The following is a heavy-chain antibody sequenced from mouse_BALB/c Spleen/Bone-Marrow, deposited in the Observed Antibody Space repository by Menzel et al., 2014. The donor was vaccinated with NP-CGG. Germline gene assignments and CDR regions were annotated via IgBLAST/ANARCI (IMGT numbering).Heavy chain of an antibody. D-gene: IGHD2-1*01. CDR2: INRNGGSS. V-gene: IGHV5-6-3*01. CDR3: SRGNYGNYVDYFDY. Sequence: DVMLVEPGGGLVQPGGSLKVSCAASGFTFNNYGMSWVRQTPDKRLELVATINRNGGSSYYPDSVKGRFTISRDNAKNTLYLQMSSLKSEDTAIYYCSRGNYGNYVDYFDYWGQGTTLTVSS. CDR1: GFTFNNYG. J-gene: IGHJ2*01.